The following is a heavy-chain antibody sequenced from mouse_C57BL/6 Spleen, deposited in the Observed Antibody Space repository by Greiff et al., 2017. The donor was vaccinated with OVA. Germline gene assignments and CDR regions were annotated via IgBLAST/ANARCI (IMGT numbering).Heavy chain of an antibody. CDR3: ACSREGYYAMDY. Sequence: VQLQQSGAELVKPGASVKISCKASGYAFSSYWMNWVKQRPGKGLEWIGQIYPGDGDTNYNGKFKGKATLTADKSSSTAYMQLSSLTSEDSAVYFCACSREGYYAMDYWGQGTSVTVSS. J-gene: IGHJ4*01. V-gene: IGHV1-80*01. CDR2: IYPGDGDT. D-gene: IGHD1-1*01. CDR1: GYAFSSYW.